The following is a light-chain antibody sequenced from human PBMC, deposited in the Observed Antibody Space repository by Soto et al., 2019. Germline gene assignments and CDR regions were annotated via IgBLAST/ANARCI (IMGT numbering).Light chain of an antibody. J-gene: IGLJ2*01. V-gene: IGLV2-11*01. Sequence: QSVLTQPRSVSGSPGQSVTISCTGTSSDVGAYNYVSWYQQYPGNAPKLIIYDVNKCPSGVPDRFSASKSGNTAPLTISGLQAEDEAEYYCCSYAGSTAFAFGGGTKLTVL. CDR3: CSYAGSTAFA. CDR2: DVN. CDR1: SSDVGAYNY.